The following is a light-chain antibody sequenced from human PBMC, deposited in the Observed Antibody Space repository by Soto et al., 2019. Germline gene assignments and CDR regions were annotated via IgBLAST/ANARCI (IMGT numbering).Light chain of an antibody. V-gene: IGKV3-20*01. CDR2: GAY. Sequence: EIVLTQSPATLSVSPGERATLSRRASQSVSSNLAWYQKKPGQPPRLLIYGAYNRPTGIPDRFTGSGSGTDFTLTISRLQPEDFAVYYCQQYGTSPRTFGQGTKVDIK. J-gene: IGKJ2*01. CDR3: QQYGTSPRT. CDR1: QSVSSN.